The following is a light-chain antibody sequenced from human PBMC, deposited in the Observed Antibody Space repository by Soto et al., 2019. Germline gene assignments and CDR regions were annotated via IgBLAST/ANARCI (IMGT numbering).Light chain of an antibody. CDR3: QQRNNWPT. Sequence: DIVLSHSPATLSLSPGDRATLSCRASQSVGNYLAWYQQKPGQGPRLLIYDASNRATGIPARFTGSGSGTDFPLTISSLEPEDFAVYYCQQRNNWPTFGQGTKVDIK. J-gene: IGKJ1*01. CDR2: DAS. CDR1: QSVGNY. V-gene: IGKV3-11*01.